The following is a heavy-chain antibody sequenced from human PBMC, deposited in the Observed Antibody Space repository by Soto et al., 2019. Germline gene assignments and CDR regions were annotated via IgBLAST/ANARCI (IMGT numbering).Heavy chain of an antibody. Sequence: ASVKVSCKASGYTFTSYGISWVRPAPGQGLEWMGWISAYNGNTNYAQKLQGRVTMTTDTSTSTAYMELRSLRSDDTAVYYCARVTGAKTPYYYYGMDVWGQGTTVTVSS. CDR3: ARVTGAKTPYYYYGMDV. J-gene: IGHJ6*02. D-gene: IGHD1-26*01. CDR1: GYTFTSYG. V-gene: IGHV1-18*01. CDR2: ISAYNGNT.